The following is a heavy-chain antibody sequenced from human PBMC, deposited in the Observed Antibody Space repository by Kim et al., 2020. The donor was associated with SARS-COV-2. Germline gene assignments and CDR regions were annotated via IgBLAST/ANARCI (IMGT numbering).Heavy chain of an antibody. D-gene: IGHD3-16*01. CDR2: GGTM. CDR3: ARGGIGD. Sequence: GGTMDYADSVEGRFTISKDTSKNLFYLQMHALRAEDTALYYCARGGIGDWSQGTLVTVSS. J-gene: IGHJ4*02. V-gene: IGHV3-53*01.